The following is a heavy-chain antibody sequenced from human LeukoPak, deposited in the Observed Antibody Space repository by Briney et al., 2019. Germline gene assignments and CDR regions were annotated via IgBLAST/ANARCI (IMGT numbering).Heavy chain of an antibody. CDR1: GSTFSSYW. CDR2: INSDGSST. J-gene: IGHJ6*02. Sequence: GGSLRLSCAASGSTFSSYWMHWVRQAPGKGLVCVSRINSDGSSTSYADSVKGRFTISRDNAKNTLYLQMNSLRAEDTAVYYCARESRFGELLFYYYYGMDVWGQGTTVTVSS. CDR3: ARESRFGELLFYYYYGMDV. V-gene: IGHV3-74*01. D-gene: IGHD3-10*01.